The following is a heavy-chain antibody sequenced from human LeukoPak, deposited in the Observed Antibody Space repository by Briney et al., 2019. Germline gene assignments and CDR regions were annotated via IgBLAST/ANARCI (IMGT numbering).Heavy chain of an antibody. CDR1: GYTFTSYG. Sequence: ASVKVSCKASGYTFTSYGISWVRQAPGQGLEWMGWISAYNGNTNYAQKLQGRVTTTTDTSTSTAYMELRSLRSDDTAVYYCARLGLSSSWYGAHDYWGQGTLVTVSS. J-gene: IGHJ4*02. CDR2: ISAYNGNT. V-gene: IGHV1-18*01. D-gene: IGHD6-13*01. CDR3: ARLGLSSSWYGAHDY.